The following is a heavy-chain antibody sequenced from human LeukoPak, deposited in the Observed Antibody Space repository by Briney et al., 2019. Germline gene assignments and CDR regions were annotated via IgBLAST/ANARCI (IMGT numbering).Heavy chain of an antibody. CDR3: AIWTSGNY. D-gene: IGHD1-1*01. Sequence: GGSLRLSCAASEFIFNRSGMNWVRQAPGKGLEWVANMDPSGSQKRYVDSVKGRFTISKDNPGTSLYLDMYGLRAEDTAIYYCAIWTSGNYWGQGTLVTVSS. CDR1: EFIFNRSG. CDR2: MDPSGSQK. V-gene: IGHV3-7*01. J-gene: IGHJ4*02.